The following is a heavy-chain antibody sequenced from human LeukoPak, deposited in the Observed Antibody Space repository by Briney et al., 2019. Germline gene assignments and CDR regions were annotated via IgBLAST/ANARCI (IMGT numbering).Heavy chain of an antibody. CDR2: IRYDGSNK. CDR3: AKEIWPTVTTPGWTYFDY. CDR1: GFTFSDYY. J-gene: IGHJ4*02. D-gene: IGHD4-17*01. Sequence: PGGSLRLSCAASGFTFSDYYMSWIRQAPGKGLEWVAFIRYDGSNKYYADSVKGRFTISRDNSKNTLYLQMNSLRAEDTAVYYCAKEIWPTVTTPGWTYFDYWGQGALVTVSS. V-gene: IGHV3-30*02.